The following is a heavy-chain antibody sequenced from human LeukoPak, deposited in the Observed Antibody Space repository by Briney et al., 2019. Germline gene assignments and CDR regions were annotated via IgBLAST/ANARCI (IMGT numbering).Heavy chain of an antibody. V-gene: IGHV3-23*01. CDR2: ISGSGGIT. CDR3: AKDRSVYDFWRGPNDAFDM. CDR1: GFTVSSSY. Sequence: GGSLRLSCAGSGFTVSSSYMSWVRQAPGKGLEWASAISGSGGITYYADSVKGRFTISRDNSKNTLYLQMNSLRAEDTAVYYCAKDRSVYDFWRGPNDAFDMWGEGTMVSVSS. D-gene: IGHD3-3*01. J-gene: IGHJ3*02.